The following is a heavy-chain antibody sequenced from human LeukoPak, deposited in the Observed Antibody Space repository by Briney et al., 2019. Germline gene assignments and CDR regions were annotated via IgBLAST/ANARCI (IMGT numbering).Heavy chain of an antibody. CDR1: GCTFTIYA. CDR3: AAVNQAYYDSSGISPPFDY. Sequence: ASVTVSFKASGCTFTIYAISWVRQAPGQAPEWMGGIIAIFGTANYAQKFQSRVTITTDESTSTAYMQLSSLRSEDTAVSYCAAVNQAYYDSSGISPPFDYWGQGTLVTVSS. V-gene: IGHV1-69*05. CDR2: IIAIFGTA. D-gene: IGHD3-22*01. J-gene: IGHJ4*02.